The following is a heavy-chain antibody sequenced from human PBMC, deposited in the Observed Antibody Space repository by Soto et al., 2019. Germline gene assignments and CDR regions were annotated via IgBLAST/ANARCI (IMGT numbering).Heavy chain of an antibody. V-gene: IGHV3-74*01. Sequence: GGSLRLSCGGSGFTFRGYWMHWVRQSPGKGLVWVSRINSDGTTTAYADSVKGRFTISRDNSKNTLFLQMTSLRADDTAVYYCTHCRGESCHGGYFGMDVWGQGTTVTVSS. CDR1: GFTFRGYW. J-gene: IGHJ6*02. D-gene: IGHD2-15*01. CDR3: THCRGESCHGGYFGMDV. CDR2: INSDGTTT.